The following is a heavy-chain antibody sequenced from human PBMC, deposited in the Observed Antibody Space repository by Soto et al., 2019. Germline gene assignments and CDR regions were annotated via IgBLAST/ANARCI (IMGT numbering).Heavy chain of an antibody. Sequence: PSETLSLTCAVSGGSISSGGYSWSWIRQPPGKGLEWIGYIYHSGSTYYNPSHKSRVTISVDRSKNQFSLKLSSVTAADTAVYYCARVVVVAALNYFDYWGQGTLVTVSS. D-gene: IGHD2-15*01. J-gene: IGHJ4*02. CDR1: GGSISSGGYS. V-gene: IGHV4-30-2*01. CDR3: ARVVVVAALNYFDY. CDR2: IYHSGST.